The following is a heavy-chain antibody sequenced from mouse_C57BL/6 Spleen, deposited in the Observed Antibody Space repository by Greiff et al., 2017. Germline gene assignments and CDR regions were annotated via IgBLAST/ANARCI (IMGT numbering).Heavy chain of an antibody. Sequence: VQLQQPGAELVRPGSSVKLSCKASGYTFTSYWMHWVKQRPIQGLEWIGNIDPSDSETHYNQKFKDKATLTVDKSSSTAYMQLSSLTSEDSAVYYCARRYGNYEDYYAMDYWGQGTSVTVSS. CDR2: IDPSDSET. D-gene: IGHD2-1*01. CDR3: ARRYGNYEDYYAMDY. J-gene: IGHJ4*01. V-gene: IGHV1-52*01. CDR1: GYTFTSYW.